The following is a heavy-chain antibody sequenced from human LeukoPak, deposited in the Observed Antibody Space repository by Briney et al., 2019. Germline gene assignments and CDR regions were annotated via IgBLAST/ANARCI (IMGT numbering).Heavy chain of an antibody. D-gene: IGHD3/OR15-3a*01. CDR2: IYYSGTT. V-gene: IGHV4-39*01. J-gene: IGHJ4*02. Sequence: SETLSLTCTVSGGSITRSSYHWGWIRQPPGKGLEWIGSIYYSGTTDYNPSLKSRVTILVDTSKNQFSLRLTSVTAADTAVYYCARQTGSGLFILPGGQGTLVTVSS. CDR1: GGSITRSSYH. CDR3: ARQTGSGLFILP.